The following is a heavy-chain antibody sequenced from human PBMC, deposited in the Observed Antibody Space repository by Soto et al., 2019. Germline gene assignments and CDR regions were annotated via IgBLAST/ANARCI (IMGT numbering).Heavy chain of an antibody. Sequence: ASVNVSCKASGYTFTSYGISWVRQAPGQGLEWMGWISAYNGNTNYAQKLQGRVTMTTDTSTSTAYMELRSLRSDDTAVYYCARDGKYSSGWIDAFDIWGQGTMVTVSS. J-gene: IGHJ3*02. CDR3: ARDGKYSSGWIDAFDI. CDR1: GYTFTSYG. CDR2: ISAYNGNT. V-gene: IGHV1-18*01. D-gene: IGHD6-19*01.